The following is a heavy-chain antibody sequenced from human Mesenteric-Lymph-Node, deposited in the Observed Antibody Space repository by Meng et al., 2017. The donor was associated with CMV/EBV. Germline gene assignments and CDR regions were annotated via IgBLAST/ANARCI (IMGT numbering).Heavy chain of an antibody. D-gene: IGHD4-17*01. CDR2: IRSKANSYAT. Sequence: GGSLRLSCAASGFTFSGSAMHWVRQASGKGLEWVGRIRSKANSYATAYAASVKGRFTISRDDSKNTAYLQMNSLRAEDTAVYYCARERGGDLNFYHGMDVWGQGTTVTVSS. CDR3: ARERGGDLNFYHGMDV. J-gene: IGHJ6*02. CDR1: GFTFSGSA. V-gene: IGHV3-73*01.